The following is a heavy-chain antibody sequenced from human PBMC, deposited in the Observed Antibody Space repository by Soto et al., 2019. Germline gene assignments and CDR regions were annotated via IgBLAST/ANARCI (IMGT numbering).Heavy chain of an antibody. Sequence: QVQLVQSGAEVKKPGSSVKVSCKASGGTFSSYAISWVRQAPGQGLEWMGGIIPIFGTANYAQKFQGRVTITADESTSTAYMELSSLRSEDTAVYYSARSGYATGDYYYYGMDVWGQGTTVTVSS. D-gene: IGHD5-12*01. J-gene: IGHJ6*02. V-gene: IGHV1-69*01. CDR1: GGTFSSYA. CDR3: ARSGYATGDYYYYGMDV. CDR2: IIPIFGTA.